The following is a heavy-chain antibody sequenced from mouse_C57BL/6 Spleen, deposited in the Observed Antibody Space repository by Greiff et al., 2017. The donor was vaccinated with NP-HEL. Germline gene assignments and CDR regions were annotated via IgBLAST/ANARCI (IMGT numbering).Heavy chain of an antibody. CDR1: GFTFTDYY. CDR2: IRKKANGYTT. J-gene: IGHJ1*03. D-gene: IGHD4-1*02. V-gene: IGHV7-3*01. CDR3: ARAQLGRDWYFDG. Sequence: EVKLMESGGGLVQPGGSLSLSCAASGFTFTDYYMSWVRQPPGKALEWLGFIRKKANGYTTEYSASVKGRFTISRDNSQSILYLQMKALRAEDSATYYCARAQLGRDWYFDGWGTGTTVTVSS.